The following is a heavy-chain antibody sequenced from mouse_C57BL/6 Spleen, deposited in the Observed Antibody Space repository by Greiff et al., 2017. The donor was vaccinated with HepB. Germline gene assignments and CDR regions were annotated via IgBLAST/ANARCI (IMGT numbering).Heavy chain of an antibody. D-gene: IGHD1-1*01. CDR3: ARSLLLRFFAY. CDR2: ISYDGSN. V-gene: IGHV3-6*01. Sequence: DVKLQESGPGLVKPSQSLSLTCSVTGYSITSGYYWNWIRQFPGNKLEWMGYISYDGSNNYNPSLKNRISITRDTSKNQFFLRLNSVTTEDTATYYCARSLLLRFFAYWGQGTLVTVSA. CDR1: GYSITSGYY. J-gene: IGHJ3*01.